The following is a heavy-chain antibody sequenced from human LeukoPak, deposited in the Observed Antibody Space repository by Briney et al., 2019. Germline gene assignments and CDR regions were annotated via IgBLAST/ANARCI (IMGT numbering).Heavy chain of an antibody. CDR2: ISSSSSTI. V-gene: IGHV3-48*02. CDR3: ARTQYYDILTGYSN. D-gene: IGHD3-9*01. CDR1: GFTVSSYS. J-gene: IGHJ4*02. Sequence: GGSLRLSCAASGFTVSSYSMNWVRQAPGKGLEWVSYISSSSSTIYYADSVKGRFTISRDNAKNSLYLQMNSLRDEDTAVYYCARTQYYDILTGYSNWGQGTLVTVSS.